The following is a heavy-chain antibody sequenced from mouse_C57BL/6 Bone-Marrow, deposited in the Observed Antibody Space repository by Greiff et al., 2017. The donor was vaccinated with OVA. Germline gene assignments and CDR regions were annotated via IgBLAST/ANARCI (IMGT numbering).Heavy chain of an antibody. V-gene: IGHV1-55*01. CDR3: AREGGYFDY. J-gene: IGHJ2*01. Sequence: VQLQQPGAELVKPGASVKMSCKASGYTFTSYWITWVKQRPGQGLEWIGDIYPGSGSTNYTEKFKSKATLTVDTSSSTAYMQLSSLTSENSAVYCCAREGGYFDYWGQGTTLTVSS. CDR1: GYTFTSYW. CDR2: IYPGSGST.